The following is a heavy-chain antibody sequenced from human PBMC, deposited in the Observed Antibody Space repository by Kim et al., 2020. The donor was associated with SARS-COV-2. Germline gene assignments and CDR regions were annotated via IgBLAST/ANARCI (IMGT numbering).Heavy chain of an antibody. V-gene: IGHV3-30*04. CDR1: GFTFSSYA. Sequence: GGSLRLSCAASGFTFSSYAMHWVRQAPGKGLEWVAVISYDGSNKYYADSVKGRFTISRDNSKNTLYLQMNSLRAEDTAVYYCARVNYWGQGTLVTVSS. CDR3: ARVNY. CDR2: ISYDGSNK. J-gene: IGHJ4*02.